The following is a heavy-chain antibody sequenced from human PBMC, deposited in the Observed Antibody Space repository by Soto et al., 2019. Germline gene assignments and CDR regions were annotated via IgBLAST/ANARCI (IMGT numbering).Heavy chain of an antibody. J-gene: IGHJ4*02. CDR3: ASYDRSGYYFDY. CDR1: GGTFSSYA. CDR2: IIPIFGTA. D-gene: IGHD3-22*01. V-gene: IGHV1-69*01. Sequence: QVQLVQSGAEVKKPGSSVKVSCKASGGTFSSYAISWVLQAPGQGLEWMGGIIPIFGTANYAQKFQGRVTITADESTSTAYMELSILRSEDTAVYYCASYDRSGYYFDYWGQGTLVTVSS.